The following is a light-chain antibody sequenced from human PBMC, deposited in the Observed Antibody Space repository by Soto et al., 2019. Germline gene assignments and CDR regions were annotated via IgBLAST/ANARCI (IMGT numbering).Light chain of an antibody. J-gene: IGLJ1*01. CDR1: NSDVGNYNL. CDR2: EVT. V-gene: IGLV2-23*02. Sequence: QSVLTQPASVSGSPGQPITISCTGTNSDVGNYNLVSWYRQDSGEAPKVMIYEVTKRASGVSGRFSVSKSGNTASLTISGLQAEDEADYYCCSYAGTSTYVFGTGTKVTVL. CDR3: CSYAGTSTYV.